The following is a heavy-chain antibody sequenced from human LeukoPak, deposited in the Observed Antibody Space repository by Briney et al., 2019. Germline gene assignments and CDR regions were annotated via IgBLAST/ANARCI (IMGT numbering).Heavy chain of an antibody. J-gene: IGHJ3*02. CDR2: ISWNSGSI. CDR3: AKDHRIAVAGTVGAFDI. Sequence: GRSLRLSCAASGFTLDDYAMHWVRQAPGKGLEWVSGISWNSGSIGYADSVKGRFTISRDNAKNSLYLQMNSQRAEDTALYYCAKDHRIAVAGTVGAFDIWGQGTMVTVSS. V-gene: IGHV3-9*01. D-gene: IGHD6-19*01. CDR1: GFTLDDYA.